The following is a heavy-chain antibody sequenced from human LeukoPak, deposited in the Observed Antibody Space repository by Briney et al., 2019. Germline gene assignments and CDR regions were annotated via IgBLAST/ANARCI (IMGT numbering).Heavy chain of an antibody. Sequence: HPGGSLRLSCAASGFTFSSYAMHWVRQAPGKGLEWVAVISYDGSNKYYADSVKGRFTISRDNSKNTLYLQMNSLRAEDTAVYYCARGPIVGASFDYWGQGTLVTVSS. CDR3: ARGPIVGASFDY. D-gene: IGHD1-26*01. CDR1: GFTFSSYA. CDR2: ISYDGSNK. V-gene: IGHV3-30*04. J-gene: IGHJ4*02.